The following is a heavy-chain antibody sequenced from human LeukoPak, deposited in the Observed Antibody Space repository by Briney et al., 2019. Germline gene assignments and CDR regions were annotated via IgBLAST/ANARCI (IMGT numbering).Heavy chain of an antibody. J-gene: IGHJ4*02. Sequence: SETLSLTCTVSGGSISSGGYYWSWIRQHPGKGLEWIGYIYYSGSTYYNPSLKSRVTISIDTSKNQFSLKLSSVTAADTAVYYCAKLSIGGWLSHPFDYWGQGTLVTVSS. CDR1: GGSISSGGYY. CDR3: AKLSIGGWLSHPFDY. V-gene: IGHV4-31*03. CDR2: IYYSGST. D-gene: IGHD3-22*01.